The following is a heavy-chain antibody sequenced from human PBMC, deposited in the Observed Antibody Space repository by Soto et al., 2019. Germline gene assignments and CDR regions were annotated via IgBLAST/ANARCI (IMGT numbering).Heavy chain of an antibody. CDR3: ARAPLVLSRSYFDS. CDR1: GGSISNFY. CDR2: ISYSGNT. V-gene: IGHV4-59*01. J-gene: IGHJ4*02. Sequence: SETLSLTCTVSGGSISNFYWSWIRQPPGKGLEWIGYISYSGNTNYNPSLKSRVSISVDTSKNQLSLNLTSVTAADTAVYYCARAPLVLSRSYFDSWGQGTPVTVSS. D-gene: IGHD2-8*02.